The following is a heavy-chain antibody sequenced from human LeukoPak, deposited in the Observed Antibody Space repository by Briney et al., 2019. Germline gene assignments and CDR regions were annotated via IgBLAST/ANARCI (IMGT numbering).Heavy chain of an antibody. Sequence: ASVKVSCKASGYTFTSYGSSWVRQAPGQGLEWMGWISAYNGNTNYAQKLQGRVTMTTDTSTSTAYMELRSLRSDDTAVYYCARFYYYDSSGYYYYFDYWGQGTLVTVSS. CDR1: GYTFTSYG. J-gene: IGHJ4*02. V-gene: IGHV1-18*01. CDR2: ISAYNGNT. CDR3: ARFYYYDSSGYYYYFDY. D-gene: IGHD3-22*01.